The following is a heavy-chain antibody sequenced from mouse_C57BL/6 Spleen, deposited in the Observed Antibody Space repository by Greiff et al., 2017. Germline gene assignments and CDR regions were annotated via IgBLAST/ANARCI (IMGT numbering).Heavy chain of an antibody. V-gene: IGHV5-6*01. D-gene: IGHD2-4*01. Sequence: EVKLVESGGDLVKPGGSLKLSCAASGFTFSSYGMSWVRQTPDKRLEWVATISSGGSYTSSPDSVKGRFTISRDNAKNTLYLHMSSQKSADTALYYCASLYYELFAYWGQGTLVTVSA. CDR2: ISSGGSYT. CDR1: GFTFSSYG. CDR3: ASLYYELFAY. J-gene: IGHJ3*01.